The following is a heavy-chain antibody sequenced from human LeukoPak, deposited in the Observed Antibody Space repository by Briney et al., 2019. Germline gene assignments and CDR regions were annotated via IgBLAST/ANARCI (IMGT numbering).Heavy chain of an antibody. CDR2: VYTNGLNT. D-gene: IGHD2-2*02. J-gene: IGHJ4*02. V-gene: IGHV3-23*01. Sequence: GGSLRLSCAASGFTFSSYAMTWVRQAPGKGLEWVSTVYTNGLNTYYADSVKGRFTISRDNSKYTLYLQMNSLRAEDTALYFCAKEGAHLSPTIRAFHCWGQGTLVTVSS. CDR3: AKEGAHLSPTIRAFHC. CDR1: GFTFSSYA.